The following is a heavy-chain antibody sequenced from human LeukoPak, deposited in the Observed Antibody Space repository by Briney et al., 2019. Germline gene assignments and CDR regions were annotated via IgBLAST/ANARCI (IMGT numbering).Heavy chain of an antibody. V-gene: IGHV3-23*01. CDR1: GFTFSSYA. CDR3: AGIPIFDFRRWQLVA. J-gene: IGHJ5*02. CDR2: ISGSGGST. D-gene: IGHD6-13*01. Sequence: GGSLRLSCAASGFTFSSYAMSWVRQAPGKGLEWVSAISGSGGSTYYADSVKGRFTISRDNSKNTLYLQMNSLRAEDTAVYYCAGIPIFDFRRWQLVAWGQGTLVTVSS.